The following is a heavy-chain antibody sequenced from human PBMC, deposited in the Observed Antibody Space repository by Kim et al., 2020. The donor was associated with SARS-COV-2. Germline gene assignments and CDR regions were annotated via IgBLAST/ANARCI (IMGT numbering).Heavy chain of an antibody. J-gene: IGHJ6*02. V-gene: IGHV3-23*01. D-gene: IGHD3-10*01. Sequence: GGSLRLSCAASGFIFSDYAMNWVRQAPGKGLEWVAVISDRGGSINYADSVRGRFTISRDNSKNTLYLQMSSLRAQDTAVYFCARDSPWRISMIPGVTVKSYGMDVWGQGTTVTVS. CDR3: ARDSPWRISMIPGVTVKSYGMDV. CDR2: ISDRGGSI. CDR1: GFIFSDYA.